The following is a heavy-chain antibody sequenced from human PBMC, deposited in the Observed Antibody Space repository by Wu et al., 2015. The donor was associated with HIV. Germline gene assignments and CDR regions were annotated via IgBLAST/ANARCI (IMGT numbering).Heavy chain of an antibody. CDR1: GYTFTDNY. D-gene: IGHD1-26*01. Sequence: QVQLVQSGAEVKKPGASVKVSCKTSGYTFTDNYIHWARQAPGQGLEWMGWINPNSGGSKSPQKFQGRVTMTRDTSVSTVYLELTRLKFDDTAIYYCTKDYGIVGSTLPEYFQHWGQGTLVTVSS. CDR3: TKDYGIVGSTLPEYFQH. CDR2: INPNSGGS. V-gene: IGHV1-2*02. J-gene: IGHJ1*01.